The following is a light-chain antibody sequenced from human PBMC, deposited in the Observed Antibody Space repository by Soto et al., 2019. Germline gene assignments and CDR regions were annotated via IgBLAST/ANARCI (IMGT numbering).Light chain of an antibody. CDR2: GAS. V-gene: IGKV3-15*01. J-gene: IGKJ2*01. Sequence: EIVMTQSPATLSVPPGERATLSCRASQSVSSNLGWYQQKPGQAPRLLIYGASTRATGIPARFSGSGSGTEFTLTISSLQSEDFAVYYCQQYNNWPLYTFGQGTNLEIK. CDR1: QSVSSN. CDR3: QQYNNWPLYT.